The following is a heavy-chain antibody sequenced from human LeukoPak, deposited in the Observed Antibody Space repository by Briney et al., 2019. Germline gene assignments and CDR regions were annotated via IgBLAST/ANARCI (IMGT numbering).Heavy chain of an antibody. D-gene: IGHD2-2*01. Sequence: SETLSLTCTVSGGSISSYYWSWIRQPPGKGLEWIGYIYYSGSTNYNPSLKSRVTISVDTSKNQFSLKLSSVTAADTAVYYCARDGYCSSTSCYRMGWFDPWGQGTLVTVSS. J-gene: IGHJ5*02. CDR1: GGSISSYY. CDR2: IYYSGST. CDR3: ARDGYCSSTSCYRMGWFDP. V-gene: IGHV4-59*01.